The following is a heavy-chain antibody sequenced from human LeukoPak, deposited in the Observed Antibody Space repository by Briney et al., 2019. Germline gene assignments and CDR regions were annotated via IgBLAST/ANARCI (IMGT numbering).Heavy chain of an antibody. CDR2: INPNSGGT. D-gene: IGHD3-3*01. V-gene: IGHV1-2*02. CDR1: GYTFTGYY. J-gene: IGHJ4*02. Sequence: GASVKVSCKASGYTFTGYYMHWVRQAPGQGLEWMGWINPNSGGTNYAQKFQGRVTMTRDTSISTAYMELSRLKSDDTAVYYCARVGFLESRFFDYWGQGALVTVSS. CDR3: ARVGFLESRFFDY.